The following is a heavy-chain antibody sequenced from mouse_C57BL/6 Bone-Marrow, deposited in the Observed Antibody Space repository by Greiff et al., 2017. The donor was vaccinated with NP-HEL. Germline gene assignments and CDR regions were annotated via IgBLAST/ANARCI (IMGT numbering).Heavy chain of an antibody. V-gene: IGHV5-16*01. Sequence: EVKLVESEGGLVQPGSSMKLSCTASGFTFSDYYIAWVRQVPETGLEWVANINYDGSSTYYLDSLKSRFIISRDNAKNILYLQMSSRKSDDTATYYCARDGGALYWYFDVWGTGTTVTVSS. CDR3: ARDGGALYWYFDV. CDR2: INYDGSST. CDR1: GFTFSDYY. J-gene: IGHJ1*03.